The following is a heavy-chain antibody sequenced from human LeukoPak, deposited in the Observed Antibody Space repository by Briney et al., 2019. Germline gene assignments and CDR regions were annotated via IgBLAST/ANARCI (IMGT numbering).Heavy chain of an antibody. J-gene: IGHJ5*02. CDR3: ARGGGYYDYVWGSYL. V-gene: IGHV1-69*13. CDR1: GYTFTSYG. CDR2: IIPIFGTA. D-gene: IGHD3-16*01. Sequence: SVKVSCKASGYTFTSYGISWVRQAPGQGLEWMGGIIPIFGTANYAQKFQGRVTITADESTSTAYMELSSLRSEDTAVYYCARGGGYYDYVWGSYLWGQGTLVTVSS.